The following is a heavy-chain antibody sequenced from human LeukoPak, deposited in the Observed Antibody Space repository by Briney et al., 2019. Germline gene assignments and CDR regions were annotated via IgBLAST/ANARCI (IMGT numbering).Heavy chain of an antibody. CDR2: IHHSGST. V-gene: IGHV4-38-2*01. CDR1: GYSINNGYY. Sequence: KPSETLSLTCAVSGYSINNGYYWGWIRQSPGKGLEWIGSIHHSGSTYYNPSLRSRVTMSVDTSKNQFSLKLNSLTAADTAVYYCARRGVPTAVHRFAFGIWGRGTMVTVSS. J-gene: IGHJ3*02. CDR3: ARRGVPTAVHRFAFGI. D-gene: IGHD2-2*01.